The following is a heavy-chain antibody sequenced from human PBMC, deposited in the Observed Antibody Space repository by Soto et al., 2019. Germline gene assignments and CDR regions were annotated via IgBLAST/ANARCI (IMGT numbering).Heavy chain of an antibody. CDR3: AKTTTAMVPEDAFDI. D-gene: IGHD5-18*01. CDR1: RFTFSSYA. Sequence: VGSLRPSGTPARFTFSSYAMSWVRQAPVKRLEWGSGISGRGGSTYYADSVKGRFTISRDNSKNTLYLQMNSLRAEDTAVYYCAKTTTAMVPEDAFDIWGQGTMVTVSS. J-gene: IGHJ3*02. CDR2: ISGRGGST. V-gene: IGHV3-23*01.